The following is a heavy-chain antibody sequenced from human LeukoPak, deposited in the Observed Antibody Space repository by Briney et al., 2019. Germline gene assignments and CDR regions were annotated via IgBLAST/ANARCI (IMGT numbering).Heavy chain of an antibody. V-gene: IGHV4-39*07. J-gene: IGHJ4*02. CDR2: IYYSGST. Sequence: SETLSLTCTVFGGSISSSSYYWGWIRQPPGKGLEWIGSIYYSGSTYYNPSLKSRVTISVDTSKNQFSLKLSSVTAADTAVYYCAGDRGSIAAAGTFDYWGQGTLVTVSS. CDR3: AGDRGSIAAAGTFDY. D-gene: IGHD6-13*01. CDR1: GGSISSSSYY.